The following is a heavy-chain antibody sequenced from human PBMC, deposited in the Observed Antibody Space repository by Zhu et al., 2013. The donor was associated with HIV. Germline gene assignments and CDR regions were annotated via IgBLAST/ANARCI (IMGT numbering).Heavy chain of an antibody. Sequence: QVQLVQSGAEVKEPGASVKLSCKASGYTLSGHYIHWVRQAPGQGLEWMAEIIPIFGTTKYTQKFQGRVTITAAESTSTAYMELRGLGSEDTAVYYCARVSTTVRSFDIWGQGTMVTVSS. D-gene: IGHD4-17*01. V-gene: IGHV1-69*01. CDR2: IIPIFGTT. CDR1: GYTLSGHY. CDR3: ARVSTTVRSFDI. J-gene: IGHJ3*02.